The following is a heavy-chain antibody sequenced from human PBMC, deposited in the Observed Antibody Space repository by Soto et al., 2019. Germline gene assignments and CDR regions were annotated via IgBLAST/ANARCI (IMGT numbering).Heavy chain of an antibody. J-gene: IGHJ4*02. D-gene: IGHD6-19*01. V-gene: IGHV1-69*02. Sequence: QVLLVQSGTEVKKPGSSVKVSCKASGGTFTSFTLNWVRQAPGQGPEWMGRIIPALGIEDYAPKFQGKVTMTADTSTSTAYMEMSSLRPDDTAVYYCAAVVGTSAFVGYLEYWGQGTLVTVSS. CDR1: GGTFTSFT. CDR3: AAVVGTSAFVGYLEY. CDR2: IIPALGIE.